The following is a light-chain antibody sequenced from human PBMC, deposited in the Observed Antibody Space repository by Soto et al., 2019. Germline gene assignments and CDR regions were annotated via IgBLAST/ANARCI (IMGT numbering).Light chain of an antibody. J-gene: IGKJ4*01. CDR3: QQYNTWPPALT. CDR2: SAS. V-gene: IGKV3-15*01. Sequence: EIVMTQSPATLSVSPGERATLSCWASQSISSNLAWYQQKPGQALRLLMYSASTRATGIPARFSGSGSGTEFTLSISNLQPEDSAVYYCQQYNTWPPALTFGGGTKVEIK. CDR1: QSISSN.